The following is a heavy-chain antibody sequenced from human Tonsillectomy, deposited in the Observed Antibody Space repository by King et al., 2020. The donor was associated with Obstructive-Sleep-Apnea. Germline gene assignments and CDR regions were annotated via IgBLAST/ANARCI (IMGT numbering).Heavy chain of an antibody. Sequence: QLQESGPGLVKPSETLSLTCTVSGGSISSYYWSWIRQPPGKGLEWIGYIYYSGSTNYNPSLKSRVTISVDTSKNQFSLKLSSVTAADTAVYYCARLPRNYRRYFDLPNYWYFDLWGRGTLVTVSS. J-gene: IGHJ2*01. CDR3: ARLPRNYRRYFDLPNYWYFDL. CDR2: IYYSGST. D-gene: IGHD3-9*01. CDR1: GGSISSYY. V-gene: IGHV4-59*08.